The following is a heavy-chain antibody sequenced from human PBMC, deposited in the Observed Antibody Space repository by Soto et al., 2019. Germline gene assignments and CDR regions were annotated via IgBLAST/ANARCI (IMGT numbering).Heavy chain of an antibody. CDR2: IIPVLGVT. CDR3: ARRRYCGVDCYNKFYYGMDV. Sequence: QVQLVQSGAEVRKPGSSVEVSCMASGSTFSSYTVNWVRQAPGQGREWIGRIIPVLGVTHYARRFQDRVTIAADRSKRTAYMELTSLTSEDTAVYYCARRRYCGVDCYNKFYYGMDVWGQGTTVTVSS. D-gene: IGHD2-21*02. CDR1: GSTFSSYT. V-gene: IGHV1-69*02. J-gene: IGHJ6*02.